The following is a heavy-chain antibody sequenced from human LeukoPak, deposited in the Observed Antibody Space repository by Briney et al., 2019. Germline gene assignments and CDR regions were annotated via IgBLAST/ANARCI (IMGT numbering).Heavy chain of an antibody. CDR2: ISNSGTT. CDR3: ARVVRGAVTSNWLDP. V-gene: IGHV4-59*01. CDR1: GGSMNDNY. D-gene: IGHD4-17*01. Sequence: SETLSLTCSVSGGSMNDNYLTWIRQAPGKGLEWIGYISNSGTTDYNPSLKSRVTMSVDTSKNEFSLKLTSVTAADTAMYYCARVVRGAVTSNWLDPWGQGTLVTVSS. J-gene: IGHJ5*02.